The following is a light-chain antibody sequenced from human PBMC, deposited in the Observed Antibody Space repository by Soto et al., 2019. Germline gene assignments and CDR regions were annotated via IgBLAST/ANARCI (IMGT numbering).Light chain of an antibody. V-gene: IGKV3-20*01. CDR3: QQYGSSPWT. Sequence: EIVMTQSPGTLSVSPGSRATLSCRASQNIRSNLAWYQQKPGQAPRLLIYGASSRATGIPDRFSGSGSGTDFTLTISRLEPEDFAVYYCQQYGSSPWTFGQGTKVDIK. CDR2: GAS. CDR1: QNIRSN. J-gene: IGKJ1*01.